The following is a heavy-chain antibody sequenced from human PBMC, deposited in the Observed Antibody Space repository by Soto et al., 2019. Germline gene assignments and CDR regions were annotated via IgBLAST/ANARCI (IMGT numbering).Heavy chain of an antibody. Sequence: ASVKVSCKASGYTFTNFGVTWVRRAPGQGLEWMGWISAYTDTPNYAQKFQDRVTMTIDTSTSTAYMDLRSLTSDDTAVYYCARVIPGVEAWFDPWGQGTLVTVSS. V-gene: IGHV1-18*01. CDR2: ISAYTDTP. D-gene: IGHD2-2*01. CDR3: ARVIPGVEAWFDP. CDR1: GYTFTNFG. J-gene: IGHJ5*02.